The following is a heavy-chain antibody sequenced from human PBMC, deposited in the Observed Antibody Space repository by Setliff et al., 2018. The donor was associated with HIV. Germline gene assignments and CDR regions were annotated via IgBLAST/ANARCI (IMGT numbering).Heavy chain of an antibody. Sequence: SETLSLTCTVSGGSISNYYWSWLRQPPGEGLEWIGYIYYTGSTNYDPSLKSRVAISLDASKDQFSLRLSSVTAADTAMYYCARYTVGSMVDYWGPGTLVTVSS. CDR1: GGSISNYY. CDR2: IYYTGST. J-gene: IGHJ4*02. V-gene: IGHV4-59*08. D-gene: IGHD5-12*01. CDR3: ARYTVGSMVDY.